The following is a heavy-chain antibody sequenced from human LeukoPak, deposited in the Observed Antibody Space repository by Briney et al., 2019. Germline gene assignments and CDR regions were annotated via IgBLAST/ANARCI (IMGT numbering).Heavy chain of an antibody. CDR3: ARDCADYYYYYMDV. J-gene: IGHJ6*03. CDR1: GFTFSSYW. Sequence: GGSLRLXCAASGFTFSSYWMSWVRQAPGKGLEWVANIKQDGSEKYYVDSVKGRFTISRDNAKNSLYLQMNSLRAEDTAVYYCARDCADYYYYYMDVWGKGTTVTVSS. CDR2: IKQDGSEK. V-gene: IGHV3-7*01.